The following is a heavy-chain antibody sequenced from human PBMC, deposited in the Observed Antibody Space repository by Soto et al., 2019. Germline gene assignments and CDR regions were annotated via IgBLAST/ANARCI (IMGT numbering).Heavy chain of an antibody. D-gene: IGHD2-21*02. CDR1: EFTFSTYD. CDR3: AKARSGDWSFDH. V-gene: IGHV3-23*01. Sequence: GGSLRLSCAASEFTFSTYDMSWVRQAPGKGLEWVSAISGSGDTTYYADSVEGRVTVSRDNSMNTLYLQVNRLGVEDTAIYYCAKARSGDWSFDHWGQGTLVTVSS. J-gene: IGHJ4*02. CDR2: ISGSGDTT.